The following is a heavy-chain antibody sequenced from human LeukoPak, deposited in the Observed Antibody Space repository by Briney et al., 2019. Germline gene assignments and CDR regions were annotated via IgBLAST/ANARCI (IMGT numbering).Heavy chain of an antibody. CDR2: IYQSGSEK. V-gene: IGHV3-7*01. J-gene: IGHJ4*02. CDR3: ERDDNGDYVDF. CDR1: GFTFSNYW. Sequence: GGSLRLSCAASGFTFSNYWMTWVRQAPGKGLEWVANIYQSGSEKHYVDSVKGRFTISRDNAKNSLYLQMNSLRVEDTAVYYCERDDNGDYVDFWGQGTLVTVSS. D-gene: IGHD4-17*01.